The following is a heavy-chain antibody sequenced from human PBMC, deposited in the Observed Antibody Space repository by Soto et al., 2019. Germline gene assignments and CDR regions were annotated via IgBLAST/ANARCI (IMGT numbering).Heavy chain of an antibody. CDR1: GYTFTSYD. D-gene: IGHD6-13*01. V-gene: IGHV1-8*01. CDR3: ARPSRIGRLYYYYYMDV. Sequence: ASVKVSCKASGYTFTSYDINWVRQATGQGLEWMGWMNPNSGKTGYAQKFQGRVTMTRNTSISTAYMELSSLRSEDTAVYYCARPSRIGRLYYYYYMDVWGKGTTVTVSS. J-gene: IGHJ6*03. CDR2: MNPNSGKT.